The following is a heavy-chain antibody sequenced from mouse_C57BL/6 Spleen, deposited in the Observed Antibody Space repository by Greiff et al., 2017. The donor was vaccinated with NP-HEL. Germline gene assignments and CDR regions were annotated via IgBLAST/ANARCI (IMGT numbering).Heavy chain of an antibody. J-gene: IGHJ2*01. D-gene: IGHD3-1*01. Sequence: QVQLQQSGAELVRPGTSVKVSCKASGYAFTNYLIEWVKQRPGQGLEWIGVINPGSGGTNYNEKFKGKATLTADKSSSTAYMQLSSLTSEDSAVYFCARSGLFEYDYFDYWGQGTTLTVSS. CDR2: INPGSGGT. CDR1: GYAFTNYL. V-gene: IGHV1-54*01. CDR3: ARSGLFEYDYFDY.